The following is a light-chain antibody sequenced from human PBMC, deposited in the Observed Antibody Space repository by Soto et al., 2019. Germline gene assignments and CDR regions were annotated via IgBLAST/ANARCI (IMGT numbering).Light chain of an antibody. CDR3: SSYTSSSTQV. J-gene: IGLJ1*01. CDR1: SSDVGGYNY. Sequence: QSALTRPASVSGSPGQSITISCTGTSSDVGGYNYVSWYQQHPGKAPKLMIYEVTNRPSGVSNRFSASKSGNTASLTISGLQAEDGADYYCSSYTSSSTQVFGTGTKLTVL. V-gene: IGLV2-14*01. CDR2: EVT.